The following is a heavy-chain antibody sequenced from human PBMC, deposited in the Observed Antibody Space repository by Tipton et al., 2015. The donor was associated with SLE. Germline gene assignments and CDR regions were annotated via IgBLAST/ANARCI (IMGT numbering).Heavy chain of an antibody. V-gene: IGHV3-48*01. Sequence: GSLRLSCAASGFTFSSYSMNWVRQAPGKGLEWVSYISSSSSTIYYADSVKGRFTISRDNAKNSLYLQMNSLRAEDTAVYYCARGWYSNYPYYFDYWGQGTLVTVSS. J-gene: IGHJ4*02. CDR1: GFTFSSYS. CDR3: ARGWYSNYPYYFDY. CDR2: ISSSSSTI. D-gene: IGHD4-11*01.